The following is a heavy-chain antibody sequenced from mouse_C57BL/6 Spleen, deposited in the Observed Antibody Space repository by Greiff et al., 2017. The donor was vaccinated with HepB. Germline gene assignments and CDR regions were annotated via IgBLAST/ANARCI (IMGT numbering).Heavy chain of an antibody. D-gene: IGHD2-4*01. CDR3: AIGDYDGAAWFAY. Sequence: VQLQQSGAELAKPGASVKLSCKASGYTFTSYWMHWVKQRPGQGLEWIGYINPSSGYTKYNQKFKDKATLTADKSSSTAYMQLSSLTYEDSAVYYCAIGDYDGAAWFAYWGQGTLVTVSA. CDR1: GYTFTSYW. V-gene: IGHV1-7*01. J-gene: IGHJ3*01. CDR2: INPSSGYT.